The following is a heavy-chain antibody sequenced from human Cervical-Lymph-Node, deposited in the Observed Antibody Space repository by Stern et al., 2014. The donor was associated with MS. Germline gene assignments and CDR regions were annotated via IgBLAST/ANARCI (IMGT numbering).Heavy chain of an antibody. CDR1: GFTFSSYS. J-gene: IGHJ6*04. CDR3: AREGYGDYPRYNYGMDV. Sequence: EVQLVESGGGLVKPGGSLRLSCAASGFTFSSYSMNWVRQAPGTGLEWVSSISSSSSYIYYSDSVKGRFTISRDHAQYSLYLQMNSLRAEDTAVYYCAREGYGDYPRYNYGMDVWGKGTTVTVSS. CDR2: ISSSSSYI. D-gene: IGHD4-17*01. V-gene: IGHV3-21*01.